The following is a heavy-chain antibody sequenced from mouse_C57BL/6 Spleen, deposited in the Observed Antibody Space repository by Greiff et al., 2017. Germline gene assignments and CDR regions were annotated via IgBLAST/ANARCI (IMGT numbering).Heavy chain of an antibody. V-gene: IGHV1-64*01. CDR2: IHPNSGST. J-gene: IGHJ1*03. D-gene: IGHD1-1*01. CDR1: GYTFTSYW. CDR3: ARFGNWYFDG. Sequence: VQLQQPGAELVKPGASVKLSCKASGYTFTSYWMHWVKQRPGQGLEWIGMIHPNSGSTNYNEKFKSKATLTVDKSSSTAYMQLSGLTSEDSAVYYCARFGNWYFDGWGTATTVTVSS.